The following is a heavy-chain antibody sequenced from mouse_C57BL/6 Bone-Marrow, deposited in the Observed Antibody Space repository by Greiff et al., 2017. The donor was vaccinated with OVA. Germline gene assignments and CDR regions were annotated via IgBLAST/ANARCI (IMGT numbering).Heavy chain of an antibody. Sequence: VQLQQSGPELVKPGASVKISCKASGYTFTDYYMNWVKQSHGKSLEWIGDINPNNGGTSYNQKFKGKATLTVDKSSSTAYMELRSLTSEDSAVYYCARVLGPSFDYWGQGTTLTVSS. D-gene: IGHD4-1*01. CDR2: INPNNGGT. CDR3: ARVLGPSFDY. CDR1: GYTFTDYY. V-gene: IGHV1-26*01. J-gene: IGHJ2*01.